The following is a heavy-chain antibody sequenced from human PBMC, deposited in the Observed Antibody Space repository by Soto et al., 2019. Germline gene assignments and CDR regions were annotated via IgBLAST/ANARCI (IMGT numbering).Heavy chain of an antibody. CDR1: GYSFPTHG. J-gene: IGHJ6*02. CDR3: ARDPPFSGILRGTPLMDI. CDR2: ISAYNGDT. Sequence: QVQLVQSEAEVRKPGASVKVSCKASGYSFPTHGISWVRRATGQGLEWMGWISAYNGDTHYVQRFQGRLTMTTDKSTRTAYMELRSLTSDDTAVYYCARDPPFSGILRGTPLMDIWGQGTTVTVSS. V-gene: IGHV1-18*04. D-gene: IGHD4-17*01.